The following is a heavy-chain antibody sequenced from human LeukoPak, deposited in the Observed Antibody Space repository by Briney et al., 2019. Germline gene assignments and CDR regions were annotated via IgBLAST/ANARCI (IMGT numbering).Heavy chain of an antibody. CDR2: ISGSASST. J-gene: IGHJ4*02. D-gene: IGHD3-10*01. V-gene: IGHV3-23*01. Sequence: GGSLRLSCAASGFTFSNYAMSWVRQAPGKGLEWVSAISGSASSTYHADSVKGRFTISRDNSKNTLYLQMNSLRAEDTAVYYCAKHGSYYGSVLDYFDYWGQGTLVTVSS. CDR1: GFTFSNYA. CDR3: AKHGSYYGSVLDYFDY.